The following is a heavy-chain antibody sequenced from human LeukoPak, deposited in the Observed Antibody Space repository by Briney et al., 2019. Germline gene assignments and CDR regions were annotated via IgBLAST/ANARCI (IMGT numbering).Heavy chain of an antibody. CDR1: GFTFDDYG. V-gene: IGHV3-20*04. D-gene: IGHD5-24*01. CDR3: AKACLVATTPGRGMDV. J-gene: IGHJ6*02. CDR2: INWNGGST. Sequence: PGGSLRLSCAASGFTFDDYGMSWVRQAPGKGLEWVSGINWNGGSTGYADSVKGRFTISRDNSRNTMYLQMNSLTAEDTAVYYCAKACLVATTPGRGMDVWGQGTTVAVSS.